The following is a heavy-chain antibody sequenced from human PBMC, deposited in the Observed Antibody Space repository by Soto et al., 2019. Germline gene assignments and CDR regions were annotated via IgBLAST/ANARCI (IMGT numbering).Heavy chain of an antibody. J-gene: IGHJ4*02. CDR3: ARGVAGSGFDL. Sequence: PSQTLSLPCGISGDSVSSNTAAWNFIGSSPSRGLEWLGRTYYRSNWRHDYAVSVRSRITVNPDTSKNHFSLQLNSVTPDDTAVYYCARGVAGSGFDLWGQGTLVTVSS. CDR1: GDSVSSNTAA. CDR2: TYYRSNWRH. D-gene: IGHD6-19*01. V-gene: IGHV6-1*01.